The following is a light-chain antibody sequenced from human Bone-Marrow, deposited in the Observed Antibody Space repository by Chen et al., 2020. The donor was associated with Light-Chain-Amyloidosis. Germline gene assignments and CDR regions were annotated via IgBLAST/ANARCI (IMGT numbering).Light chain of an antibody. CDR1: RSDVGGYDY. J-gene: IGLJ1*01. V-gene: IGLV2-14*01. CDR3: TSYTSSRTRV. Sequence: QSALTQPASVSGPPGQSITISCTGSRSDVGGYDYVSWYQQHPGKAPQLIIYDVSNRPSGVSDRFSGSKSGYTASLTISGLQADDEADYYCTSYTSSRTRVFGTGTKVTVL. CDR2: DVS.